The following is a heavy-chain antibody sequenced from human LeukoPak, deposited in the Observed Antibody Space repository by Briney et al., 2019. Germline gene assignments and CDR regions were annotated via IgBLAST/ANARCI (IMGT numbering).Heavy chain of an antibody. D-gene: IGHD3-10*01. J-gene: IGHJ4*02. CDR2: FSGSGGTT. V-gene: IGHV3-23*01. Sequence: GGSLRLSCAASGIALSNYGMTWVRQAPGKGLEWVAGFSGSGGTTNYADSLKGRFTISRDNAKNTLYLQMNSLRAEGTAVYFWAERGVVIRFILVGFHKEAYYFDSWGQGVLVTVSS. CDR1: GIALSNYG. CDR3: AERGVVIRFILVGFHKEAYYFDS.